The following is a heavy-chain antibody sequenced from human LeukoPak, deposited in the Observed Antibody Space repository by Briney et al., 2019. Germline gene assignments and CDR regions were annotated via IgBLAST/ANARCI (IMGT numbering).Heavy chain of an antibody. CDR3: ARRGSEYYYDSSGYYHPFDY. J-gene: IGHJ4*02. V-gene: IGHV5-51*01. CDR1: GYSFTSYW. CDR2: IYPGDSDT. Sequence: GESLKISCKGSGYSFTSYWIGWVRQMPGKGLEWMGIIYPGDSDTRYSPSFQGQVTISADKSISTAYLQWSSLKASDTAMYYCARRGSEYYYDSSGYYHPFDYWGQGTLVTVSS. D-gene: IGHD3-22*01.